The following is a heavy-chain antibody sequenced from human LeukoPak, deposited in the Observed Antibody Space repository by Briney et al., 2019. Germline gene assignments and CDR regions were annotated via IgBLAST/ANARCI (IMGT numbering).Heavy chain of an antibody. CDR3: AREQLVSTGFDY. J-gene: IGHJ4*02. D-gene: IGHD6-13*01. CDR2: ISSSSRYI. CDR1: GFTFRSYS. V-gene: IGHV3-21*01. Sequence: GGSLRHSCAPSGFTFRSYSMNSVPQAPGRGLEWVSSISSSSRYISSADSVTGRFTISRDNAKNSLYLQMNSLRAEDTAVYYCAREQLVSTGFDYWGQGTLVSVSS.